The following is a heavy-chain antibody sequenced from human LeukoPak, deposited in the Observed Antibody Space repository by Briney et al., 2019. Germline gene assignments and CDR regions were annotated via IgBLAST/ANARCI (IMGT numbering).Heavy chain of an antibody. J-gene: IGHJ5*02. CDR3: ARQGAFDP. V-gene: IGHV4-39*01. Sequence: SETLSLTCAVSGVSISSSHWWSWVRQPPGKGLEWIGSIFYSGTTYYNPSLKSRVTISVDTSKNQFSLKLTSVTAADTAVYYCARQGAFDPWGQGTLVTVSS. CDR1: GVSISSSHW. CDR2: IFYSGTT.